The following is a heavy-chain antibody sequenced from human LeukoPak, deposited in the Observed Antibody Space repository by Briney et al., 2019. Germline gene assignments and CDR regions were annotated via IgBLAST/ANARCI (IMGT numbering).Heavy chain of an antibody. D-gene: IGHD2-21*02. Sequence: SDTLSLTPTVCRGSISSYYWIWMPQPPATGLEWSGYIYYSGCTNYNPSLKRRVTISVDMSKNQFYLKLSSVTAADTAVYYCAGREVVTAIRDDFDIWGQGTMVTVSS. CDR3: AGREVVTAIRDDFDI. V-gene: IGHV4-59*07. J-gene: IGHJ3*02. CDR2: IYYSGCT. CDR1: RGSISSYY.